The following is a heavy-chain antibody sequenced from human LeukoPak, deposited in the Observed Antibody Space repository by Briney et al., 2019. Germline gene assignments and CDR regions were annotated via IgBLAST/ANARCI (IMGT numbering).Heavy chain of an antibody. J-gene: IGHJ4*02. Sequence: PGGSLRLSCAASGFTFSSYWMHWVRQAPGKGLVWVSRINSDGSSTSYADSVKGRFTISRDNAKNTLYLQMNSLRAEDTAVYYCATSSYSSGYDYWGQGTLVTVSS. D-gene: IGHD6-19*01. V-gene: IGHV3-74*01. CDR2: INSDGSST. CDR1: GFTFSSYW. CDR3: ATSSYSSGYDY.